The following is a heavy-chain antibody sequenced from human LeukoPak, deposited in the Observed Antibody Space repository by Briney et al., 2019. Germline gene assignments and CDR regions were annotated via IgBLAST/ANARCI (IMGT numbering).Heavy chain of an antibody. CDR3: ARRRNRVVRDAFDI. D-gene: IGHD3-10*01. V-gene: IGHV4-34*01. CDR1: GGSFSGYY. J-gene: IGHJ3*02. CDR2: INHSGST. Sequence: SETLSLTCAVYGGSFSGYYWSWIRQPPGKGLEWIGEINHSGSTNYNPSLKSRVTISVDTSKNQFSLKLGSVTAADTAVYYCARRRNRVVRDAFDIWGQGTMVTVSS.